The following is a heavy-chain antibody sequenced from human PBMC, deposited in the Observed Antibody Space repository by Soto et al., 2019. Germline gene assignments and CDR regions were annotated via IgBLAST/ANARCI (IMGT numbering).Heavy chain of an antibody. CDR3: ARTEYYDILTGYSDSFDY. CDR1: GYTFTSYY. Sequence: ASVKVSCKASGYTFTSYYMHWVRQAPGQGLEWMGIINPSGGSTSYAQKFQGRVTMTRDTSTSTVYMELSSLRSEDTAVYYCARTEYYDILTGYSDSFDYWGQGTLVTVSS. CDR2: INPSGGST. V-gene: IGHV1-46*03. D-gene: IGHD3-9*01. J-gene: IGHJ4*02.